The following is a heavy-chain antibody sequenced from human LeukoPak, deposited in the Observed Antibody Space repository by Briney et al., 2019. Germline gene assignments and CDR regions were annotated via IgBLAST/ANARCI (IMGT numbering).Heavy chain of an antibody. CDR3: ARQGAYYYGSGSPDAD. V-gene: IGHV5-51*01. CDR1: GYSFTSYW. J-gene: IGHJ4*02. Sequence: GASLKISCKGSGYSFTSYWIGWVRQMPGKGLEWMGIIYPGDSDTRYSPSFQGQVTISADKSISTAYLQWSSLKASDTAMYYCARQGAYYYGSGSPDADWGQGTLVTVSS. D-gene: IGHD3-10*01. CDR2: IYPGDSDT.